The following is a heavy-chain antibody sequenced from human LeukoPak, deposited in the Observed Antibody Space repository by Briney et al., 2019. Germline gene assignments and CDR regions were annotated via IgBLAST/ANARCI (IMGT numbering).Heavy chain of an antibody. CDR3: ARDRFGSA. V-gene: IGHV3-7*04. J-gene: IGHJ5*02. CDR1: GFTFSNVW. CDR2: IKEDASQK. D-gene: IGHD3-16*01. Sequence: GGSLRLSCEVSGFTFSNVWMTWVRQAPGKGLEWVATIKEDASQKFYVDSVKGRFTISRDNAKNSLYLQMNSLRGEDTGFYYCARDRFGSAWGQGTLVSVSS.